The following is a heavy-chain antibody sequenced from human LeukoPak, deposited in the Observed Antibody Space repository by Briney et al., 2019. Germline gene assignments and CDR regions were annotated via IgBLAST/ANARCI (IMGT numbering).Heavy chain of an antibody. CDR1: GFTFSSYG. D-gene: IGHD3-10*01. CDR2: IWYDGSNK. CDR3: ARDKFLRMNYGSGSYAY. Sequence: GGSLRLSCAASGFTFSSYGMHWVRQAPGKGLEWVAVIWYDGSNKYYADSVKGRFTISRDNSKNTLYLQMNSLRAEDTAVYYCARDKFLRMNYGSGSYAYWGQGTLVTVSS. V-gene: IGHV3-33*01. J-gene: IGHJ4*02.